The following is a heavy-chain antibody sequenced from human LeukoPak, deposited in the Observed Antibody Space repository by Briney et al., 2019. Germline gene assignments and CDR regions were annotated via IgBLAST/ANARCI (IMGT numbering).Heavy chain of an antibody. CDR1: GYTFTSYG. Sequence: ASVKVSCKASGYTFTSYGISWVRQAPGQGLEWMGWISAYNGNTNYAQKLQGRATMTTDTSTSTAYMELRSLRSDDTAVYYCARDIGYSYGYDYYYYGMDVWGQGTTVTVSS. D-gene: IGHD5-18*01. J-gene: IGHJ6*02. CDR3: ARDIGYSYGYDYYYYGMDV. CDR2: ISAYNGNT. V-gene: IGHV1-18*01.